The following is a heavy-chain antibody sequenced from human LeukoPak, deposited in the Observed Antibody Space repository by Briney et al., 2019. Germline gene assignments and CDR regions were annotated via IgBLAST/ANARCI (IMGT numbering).Heavy chain of an antibody. CDR2: IYTSGST. Sequence: SETLSLTCTVSGGSISSYYWSWIRQPAGKGLEWIGRIYTSGSTNYNPSLKSRVTMSVDTSKNQISLKLSSVTAADTAVYYCARENPVETHAVAFDIWGQGTMVTVSS. D-gene: IGHD5-24*01. CDR1: GGSISSYY. CDR3: ARENPVETHAVAFDI. V-gene: IGHV4-4*07. J-gene: IGHJ3*02.